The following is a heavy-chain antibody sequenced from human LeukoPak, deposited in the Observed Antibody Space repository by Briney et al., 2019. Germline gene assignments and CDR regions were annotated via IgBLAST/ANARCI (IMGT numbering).Heavy chain of an antibody. CDR1: GFTFSDYN. D-gene: IGHD5-24*01. J-gene: IGHJ4*02. Sequence: GGSLRLSCSASGFTFSDYNMRWIRQAPGKGLEWVSYISRSGSTKYYADSVKGRFTISRDNAKNSLYLQMNSLRSEDTAVYYCAKRLRDGYNSPIDFWGQGTLVTVSS. CDR2: ISRSGSTK. CDR3: AKRLRDGYNSPIDF. V-gene: IGHV3-11*01.